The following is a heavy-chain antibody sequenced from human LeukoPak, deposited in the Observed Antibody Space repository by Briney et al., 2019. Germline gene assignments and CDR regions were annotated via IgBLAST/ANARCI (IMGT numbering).Heavy chain of an antibody. Sequence: ASVKVSCKASGGTFPGGTSNIYAINWVRQAPGQGLEWLGRINPSLGIANYPQKFQGRVTITADESATTAYMELSGLRSDDTAVYYCAREACREMRLMWPSLGGQDCRYEYWGQGTRVAVSS. V-gene: IGHV1-69*04. CDR1: GGTFPGGTSNIYA. D-gene: IGHD5-24*01. J-gene: IGHJ4*02. CDR2: INPSLGIA. CDR3: AREACREMRLMWPSLGGQDCRYEY.